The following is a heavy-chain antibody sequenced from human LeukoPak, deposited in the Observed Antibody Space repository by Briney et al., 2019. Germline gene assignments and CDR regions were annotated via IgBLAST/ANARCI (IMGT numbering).Heavy chain of an antibody. J-gene: IGHJ4*02. CDR1: GFTFDDYA. CDR3: AKGGGSSGYYRLDY. Sequence: GGSLRLSCAASGFTFDDYAMHWVRQALGKGLEWVSGISWNSGSIGYADSVKGRFTISRDNAKNSLYLQMNSLRAEDTALYYCAKGGGSSGYYRLDYWGQGTLVTVSS. D-gene: IGHD3-22*01. CDR2: ISWNSGSI. V-gene: IGHV3-9*01.